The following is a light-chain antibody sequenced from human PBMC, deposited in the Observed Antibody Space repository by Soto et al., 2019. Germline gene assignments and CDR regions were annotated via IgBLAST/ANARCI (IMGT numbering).Light chain of an antibody. Sequence: DIQMTQSPSSLSASVGDRVTITCRASENIARYLNWDQQRPGKAPELLIRAASSFQSGVPSMFSGGGSGKDFTLTISSLQPEDFANYYCQQRYSNPRTFGQGTKVEIK. CDR2: AAS. V-gene: IGKV1-39*01. CDR3: QQRYSNPRT. CDR1: ENIARY. J-gene: IGKJ1*01.